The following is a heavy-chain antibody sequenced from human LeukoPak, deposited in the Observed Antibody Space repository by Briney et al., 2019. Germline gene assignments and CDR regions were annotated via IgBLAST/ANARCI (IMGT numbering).Heavy chain of an antibody. CDR2: IGTITSPT. CDR3: ARTVYDLRGQRLVPGLDY. CDR1: GFTFRLYE. D-gene: IGHD6-19*01. V-gene: IGHV3-48*03. J-gene: IGHJ4*02. Sequence: GGSLRLSCAASGFTFRLYEMNWVRQAPGKGLEWVSHIGTITSPTYYADSVKGRFTVSRDDAKNSLYLQMSSLRAKDTAVYYCARTVYDLRGQRLVPGLDYWGQGTLVTVSS.